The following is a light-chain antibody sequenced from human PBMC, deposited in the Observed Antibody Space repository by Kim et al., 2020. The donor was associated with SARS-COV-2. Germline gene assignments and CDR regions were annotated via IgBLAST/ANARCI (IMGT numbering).Light chain of an antibody. CDR2: LNTDGSH. J-gene: IGLJ2*01. Sequence: GASVTLSCTLSSGHSSYAIAWHQQQPEKGPRYFMKLNTDGSHSKGDGIPDRFSGSSSGAERYLTISSLQSEDEADYYCQTWGTGPVFGGGTQLTVL. CDR1: SGHSSYA. V-gene: IGLV4-69*01. CDR3: QTWGTGPV.